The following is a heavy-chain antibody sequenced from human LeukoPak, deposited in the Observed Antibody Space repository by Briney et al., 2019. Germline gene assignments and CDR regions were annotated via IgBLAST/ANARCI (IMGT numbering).Heavy chain of an antibody. CDR1: GFTFSSYA. V-gene: IGHV3-64*01. CDR3: ARGRVLLNYFDS. J-gene: IGHJ4*02. CDR2: ISNTGGFT. Sequence: GGSLRLSCAASGFTFSSYAMYWFRQTPAKGLEHVSAISNTGGFTYYATSVEDRFTISRDNSKNSVYLQMGSLTPADMGVYYCARGRVLLNYFDSWGQGTLVTVSS.